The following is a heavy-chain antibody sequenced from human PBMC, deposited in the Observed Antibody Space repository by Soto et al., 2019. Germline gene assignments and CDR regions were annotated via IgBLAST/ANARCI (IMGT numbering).Heavy chain of an antibody. V-gene: IGHV4-31*03. CDR1: GDSINSAGYY. CDR3: ARDYGGYLYILN. Sequence: QVQLQESGPGLVKPSQTLSLTCTVSGDSINSAGYYWSWIRQFPGKGLDWIGYIYHSGVTYYTPSLKSRVTISIDTSNQFSLKLSSVTVADTAVYYCARDYGGYLYILNWGQGTLVTVSS. CDR2: IYHSGVT. D-gene: IGHD2-15*01. J-gene: IGHJ1*01.